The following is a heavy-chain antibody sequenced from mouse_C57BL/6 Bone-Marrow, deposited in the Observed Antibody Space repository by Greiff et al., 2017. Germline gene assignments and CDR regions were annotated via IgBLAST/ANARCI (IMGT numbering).Heavy chain of an antibody. CDR3: ARSSYYYGSLFAY. Sequence: EVKVVESGGGLVKPGGSLKLSCAASGFTFSSYAMSWVRQTPEKRLEWVATISDGGSYTYYPDNVKGRFTISRDNAKNNLYLQMSHLKSEDTAMYYCARSSYYYGSLFAYWGQGTLVTVSA. CDR2: ISDGGSYT. D-gene: IGHD1-1*01. J-gene: IGHJ3*01. V-gene: IGHV5-4*03. CDR1: GFTFSSYA.